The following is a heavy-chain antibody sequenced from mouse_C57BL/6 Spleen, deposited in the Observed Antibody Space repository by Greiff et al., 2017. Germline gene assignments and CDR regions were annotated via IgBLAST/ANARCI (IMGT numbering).Heavy chain of an antibody. J-gene: IGHJ1*03. CDR3: ARLGDYDYDEYFDV. CDR2: FDPSDSYT. Sequence: VQLQQPGAELVKPGASVKLSCKASGYTFTTYWMQWVKQRPGQGLEWIGEFDPSDSYTNYNQKFKGKATLTVDTSSSSAYMELCSLTSDYSAVYYCARLGDYDYDEYFDVWGTGTTVTVSS. V-gene: IGHV1-50*01. CDR1: GYTFTTYW. D-gene: IGHD2-4*01.